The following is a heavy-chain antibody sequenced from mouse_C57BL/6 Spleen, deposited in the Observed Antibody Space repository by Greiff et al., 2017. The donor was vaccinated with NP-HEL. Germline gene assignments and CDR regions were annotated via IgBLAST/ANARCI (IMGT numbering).Heavy chain of an antibody. V-gene: IGHV1-50*01. J-gene: IGHJ1*03. Sequence: VQLQQSGAELVKPGASVKLSCKASGYTFTSYWMQWVKQRPGQGLEWIGEIDPSDSYTNYNQKFKGKATLTVDTSSSTAYMQLSSLTSEDSAVYYCARRGPYYGSSPYWYFDVWGTGTTVTVSS. CDR2: IDPSDSYT. D-gene: IGHD1-1*01. CDR1: GYTFTSYW. CDR3: ARRGPYYGSSPYWYFDV.